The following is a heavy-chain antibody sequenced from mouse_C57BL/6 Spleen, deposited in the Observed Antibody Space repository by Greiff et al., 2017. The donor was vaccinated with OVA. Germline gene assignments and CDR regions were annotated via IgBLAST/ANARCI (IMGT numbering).Heavy chain of an antibody. V-gene: IGHV14-2*01. CDR1: GFNIKDYY. J-gene: IGHJ2*01. CDR2: IDPEDGDT. CDR3: ARDLLVTPW. Sequence: VQLQQSGAELVKPGASVKLSCTASGFNIKDYYMHWVKQRTEQGLERIGRIDPEDGDTKYAPKFQGKATITADTSSNTAYLQLSSLTSEDTAVYYYARDLLVTPWWGQGTTLTVSS. D-gene: IGHD2-12*01.